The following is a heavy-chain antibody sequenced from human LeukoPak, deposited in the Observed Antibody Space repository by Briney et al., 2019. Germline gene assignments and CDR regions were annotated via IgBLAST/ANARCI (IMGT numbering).Heavy chain of an antibody. CDR3: AKGGNWNYASNWFDP. D-gene: IGHD1-7*01. J-gene: IGHJ5*02. CDR1: GFTFSSYA. Sequence: GGSLRLSCAASGFTFSSYAMSWVRQAPGKGLEWVSAISGSGGSTYYADSVRGRFTISRDNSKNTLYLQMNGLRAEDTAVYYCAKGGNWNYASNWFDPWGQGTLVTVSS. CDR2: ISGSGGST. V-gene: IGHV3-23*01.